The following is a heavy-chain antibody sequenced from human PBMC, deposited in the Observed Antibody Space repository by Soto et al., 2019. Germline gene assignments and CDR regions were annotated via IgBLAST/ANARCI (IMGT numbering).Heavy chain of an antibody. V-gene: IGHV1-18*04. CDR1: GYTFTGYA. J-gene: IGHJ4*02. D-gene: IGHD1-26*01. CDR2: ITVYNGIT. CDR3: ARGVGAFDF. Sequence: QVQLVQSEGEVKKPGASVKVSCTASGYTFTGYAISWVRQAPGQGLEWMGSITVYNGITNYAQNLQGRVTLTTDTSTSTDHMELRSLRSDDTAVYYCARGVGAFDFWGQGTLVTVSS.